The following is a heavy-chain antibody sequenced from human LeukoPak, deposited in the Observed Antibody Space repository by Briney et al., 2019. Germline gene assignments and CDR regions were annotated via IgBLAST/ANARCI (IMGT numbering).Heavy chain of an antibody. CDR1: GYTFTGYY. J-gene: IGHJ3*02. Sequence: GASVKVSCKASGYTFTGYYMHWVRQAPGQGLEWMGWINPNSGGTTYAQKFQGRVTMTRDTSTSTVYMELSSLGSEDTALYYCAISGGHGDFDIWGQGTMVAVSS. V-gene: IGHV1-2*02. CDR3: AISGGHGDFDI. CDR2: INPNSGGT. D-gene: IGHD2-8*02.